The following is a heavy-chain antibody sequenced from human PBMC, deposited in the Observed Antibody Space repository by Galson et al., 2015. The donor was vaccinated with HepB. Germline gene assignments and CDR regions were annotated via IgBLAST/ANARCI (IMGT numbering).Heavy chain of an antibody. V-gene: IGHV4-61*02. CDR3: TRVVIYCSSTSCRAYFDY. CDR1: GGSISSGSYY. J-gene: IGHJ4*02. Sequence: TLSLTCTVSGGSISSGSYYWSWIRQPAGKGLEWIGRIYTSGSTNYNPSLKSRVTISVDTSKNQFSLKLSSVTAADTAVYYCTRVVIYCSSTSCRAYFDYWGQGTLVTVSS. D-gene: IGHD2-2*01. CDR2: IYTSGST.